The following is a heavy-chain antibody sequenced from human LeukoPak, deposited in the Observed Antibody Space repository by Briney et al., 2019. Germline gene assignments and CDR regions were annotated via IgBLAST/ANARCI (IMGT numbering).Heavy chain of an antibody. CDR3: AQIPYYDFWSGEGT. CDR2: IYYSGST. J-gene: IGHJ5*02. Sequence: SETLSLTCTVSGGSISSHYWSWNRQPPGKGLEWIGYIYYSGSTNYNPSLKSRVTISVDTSKNQFSLKLSSVTAADTAVYYCAQIPYYDFWSGEGTWGQGTLVTVSS. V-gene: IGHV4-59*11. D-gene: IGHD3-3*01. CDR1: GGSISSHY.